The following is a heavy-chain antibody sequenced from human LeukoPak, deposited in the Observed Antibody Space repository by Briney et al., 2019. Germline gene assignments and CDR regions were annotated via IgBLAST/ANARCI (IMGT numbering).Heavy chain of an antibody. J-gene: IGHJ4*02. CDR2: INHSGST. V-gene: IGHV4-34*01. D-gene: IGHD7-27*01. Sequence: SETLSLTCAVYGGSFSGYYWSWIRQPPGKGLEWIGEINHSGSTNYNPSLKSRVTISVDTSKNQFSLKLSSVTAADTAVYYCARGYKLGMASYWGQGTLVTVSS. CDR3: ARGYKLGMASY. CDR1: GGSFSGYY.